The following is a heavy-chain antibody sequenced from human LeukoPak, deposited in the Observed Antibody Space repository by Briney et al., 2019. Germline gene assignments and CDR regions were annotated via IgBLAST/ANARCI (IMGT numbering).Heavy chain of an antibody. V-gene: IGHV3-23*01. Sequence: GGSLRLSCAASGFTFSSYAMSWVRQAPGKGLEWVSAISGSGGSTYYADSVKGRFTISRDTAKNTLYLQMNSLRTEDTAVYYCVRDPKDWSTRPDYWGQGTLVTVSS. D-gene: IGHD2-21*01. CDR2: ISGSGGST. CDR3: VRDPKDWSTRPDY. CDR1: GFTFSSYA. J-gene: IGHJ4*02.